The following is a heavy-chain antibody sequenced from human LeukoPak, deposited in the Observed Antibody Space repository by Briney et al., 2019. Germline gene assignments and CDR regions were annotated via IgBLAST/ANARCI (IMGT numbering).Heavy chain of an antibody. J-gene: IGHJ3*02. Sequence: SVKVSCNASGGTFSSYAISWVRQAPGQGLEWMGGIIPIFGTANYTQKFQGRVTITADESTSTAYMELSSLRSEDTAVYYCARDPPLSGYRGAFDIWGQGTMVTVSS. D-gene: IGHD6-25*01. CDR3: ARDPPLSGYRGAFDI. CDR2: IIPIFGTA. CDR1: GGTFSSYA. V-gene: IGHV1-69*13.